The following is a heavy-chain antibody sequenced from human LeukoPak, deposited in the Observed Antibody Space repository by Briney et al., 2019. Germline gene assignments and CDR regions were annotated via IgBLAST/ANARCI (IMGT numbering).Heavy chain of an antibody. V-gene: IGHV1-69*01. D-gene: IGHD2-2*01. J-gene: IGHJ5*02. CDR3: ASRYCSSTSRYHFNWFDP. CDR2: IIPIFGTA. Sequence: SVKVSCKASGGTFSSYAISWVRQAPGQGLEWMGGIIPIFGTANYAQKFQGRVTITADESTSTAYMELSSLRSEDTAVYYCASRYCSSTSRYHFNWFDPWGQGTLVTVSS. CDR1: GGTFSSYA.